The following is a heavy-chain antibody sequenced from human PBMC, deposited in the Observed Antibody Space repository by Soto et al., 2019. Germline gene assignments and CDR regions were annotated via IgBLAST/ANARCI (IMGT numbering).Heavy chain of an antibody. V-gene: IGHV3-23*01. CDR1: GFTFSSCA. Sequence: GGSLRLSCAASGFTFSSCAMGWVRQAPGKGLEWVSDIIDSGASTYYADSVKGRFTISRDNPKSTLYLKMNSLRAEDTSLYYCAKGKSYYYYYGGNVWGQGTTVTFSS. CDR2: IIDSGAST. J-gene: IGHJ6*02. CDR3: AKGKSYYYYYGGNV.